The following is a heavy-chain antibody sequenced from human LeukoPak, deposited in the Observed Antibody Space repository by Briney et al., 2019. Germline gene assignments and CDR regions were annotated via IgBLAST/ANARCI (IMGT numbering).Heavy chain of an antibody. J-gene: IGHJ3*02. CDR1: GGSISSGGYY. CDR3: ATWTTVVTLDAFDI. CDR2: IYYSGST. Sequence: SETLSLTCTVSGGSISSGGYYWSWIRQHPGKGLEWIGYIYYSGSTYYNPSLKSRVTISVDTSKNQFSLKLSSVTAADTAVYYCATWTTVVTLDAFDIWGQGTMVTVSS. V-gene: IGHV4-31*03. D-gene: IGHD4-23*01.